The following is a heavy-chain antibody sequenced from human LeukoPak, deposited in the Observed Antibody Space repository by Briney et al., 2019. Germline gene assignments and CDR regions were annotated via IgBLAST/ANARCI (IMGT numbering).Heavy chain of an antibody. V-gene: IGHV3-11*01. CDR1: GFTLIDNY. Sequence: PGGSLRLSCAASGFTLIDNYMTWIRQAPGEGLEWVSSISNRGDTIYYADSVKGRFSISRDNAKNSLYLQMNDLRVDDTAVYYCVRGGFYWFDPWGQGTLVTVSS. J-gene: IGHJ5*02. CDR3: VRGGFYWFDP. CDR2: ISNRGDTI. D-gene: IGHD1-26*01.